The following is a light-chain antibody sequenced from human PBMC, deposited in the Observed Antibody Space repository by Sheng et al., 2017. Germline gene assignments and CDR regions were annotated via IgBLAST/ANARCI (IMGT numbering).Light chain of an antibody. Sequence: EIVLTQSPGTLSLSPGDRATLSCRASQSVSNNYLAWYQQKPGQSPRLLIYGASTRATGIPARFSGSGSGTEFTVTINSLQSEDFALYYCQQYNNWPLTFGGGTKLEIK. V-gene: IGKV3-15*01. CDR1: QSVSNN. CDR2: GAS. J-gene: IGKJ4*01. CDR3: QQYNNWPLT.